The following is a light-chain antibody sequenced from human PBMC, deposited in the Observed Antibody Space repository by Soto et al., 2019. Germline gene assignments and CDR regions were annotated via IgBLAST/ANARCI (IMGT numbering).Light chain of an antibody. J-gene: IGLJ1*01. CDR1: SSDIGDYNS. Sequence: QSALTQPASVSGSPGQSITISCTGTSSDIGDYNSVSWYQQHPGKAPKLMIYDVSNRPSGVSNRFSGSKSANTASLTISGLQAEDEADYYCSSYTNSNSYVFGTGTKVTVL. V-gene: IGLV2-14*01. CDR2: DVS. CDR3: SSYTNSNSYV.